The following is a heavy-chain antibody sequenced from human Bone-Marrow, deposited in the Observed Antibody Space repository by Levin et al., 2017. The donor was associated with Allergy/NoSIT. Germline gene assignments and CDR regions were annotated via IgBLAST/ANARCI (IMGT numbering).Heavy chain of an antibody. V-gene: IGHV3-11*01. CDR3: VREARYRYSDN. CDR2: ISSSGTTI. Sequence: PGGSLRLSCAASGFTLSDYYMSWIRQAPGKGLEWLSYISSSGTTISYADSVRGRFTISRDNAKNSVYLQMNSLRAEDTAVYYCVREARYRYSDNWGQGTLVTVSS. D-gene: IGHD3-16*02. CDR1: GFTLSDYY. J-gene: IGHJ4*02.